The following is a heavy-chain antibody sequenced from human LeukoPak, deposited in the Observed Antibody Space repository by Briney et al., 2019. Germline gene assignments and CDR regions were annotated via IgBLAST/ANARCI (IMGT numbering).Heavy chain of an antibody. V-gene: IGHV4-39*01. D-gene: IGHD4-17*01. CDR3: ARQGTVTTYYYYYYGMDV. J-gene: IGHJ6*02. CDR2: IYYSGST. Sequence: SETLSLTCTVSGGSISSSSYYRGWIRQPPGKGLGWIGSIYYSGSTYYSPSLKSRVTISVDTSKNQFSLKLSSVTAADTAVYYCARQGTVTTYYYYYYGMDVWGQGTTVTVSS. CDR1: GGSISSSSYY.